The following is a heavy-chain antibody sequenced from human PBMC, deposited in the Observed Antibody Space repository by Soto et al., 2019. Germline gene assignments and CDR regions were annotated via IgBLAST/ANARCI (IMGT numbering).Heavy chain of an antibody. J-gene: IGHJ6*02. CDR3: AGIVLVPAAYYYYYGMDV. Sequence: GASVKVSCKASGYTFTNYAMHWVRQAPGQRLEWMGWINAGNGNTKYSQKFQGRVTITRDTSTSTAYMELSSLRSEDTAVYYCAGIVLVPAAYYYYYGMDVWGQGTTVTVSS. V-gene: IGHV1-3*01. CDR2: INAGNGNT. D-gene: IGHD2-2*01. CDR1: GYTFTNYA.